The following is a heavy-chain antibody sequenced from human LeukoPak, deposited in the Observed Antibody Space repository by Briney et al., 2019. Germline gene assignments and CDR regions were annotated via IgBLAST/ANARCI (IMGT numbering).Heavy chain of an antibody. CDR2: IYYSGST. J-gene: IGHJ4*02. Sequence: SETLSLTCTVSGGSISSHYWSWLRQPPGKGLEWIGYIYYSGSTNYNPSLKSRVTISVDTSKNQFSLKLSSVTAADTAVYYCARASGSSLFDYWGQGTLVTVSS. CDR1: GGSISSHY. CDR3: ARASGSSLFDY. V-gene: IGHV4-59*11. D-gene: IGHD1-26*01.